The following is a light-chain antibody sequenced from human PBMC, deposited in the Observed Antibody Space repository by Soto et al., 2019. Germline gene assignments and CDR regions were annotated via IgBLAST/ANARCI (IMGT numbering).Light chain of an antibody. Sequence: QSALTQPPSASGSPGQSVTISCTGTSSDVGGYNYVSWYQQHPGKAPKLMIYEVSKRPSGFPDRFSGSQSGNTAALTVSGLQAEDEGDNYCSSYAGSNKVFGTGTKLTVL. CDR1: SSDVGGYNY. V-gene: IGLV2-8*01. CDR2: EVS. J-gene: IGLJ1*01. CDR3: SSYAGSNKV.